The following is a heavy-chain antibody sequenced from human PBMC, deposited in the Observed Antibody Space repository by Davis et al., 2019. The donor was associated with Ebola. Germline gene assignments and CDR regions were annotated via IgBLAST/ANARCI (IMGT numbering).Heavy chain of an antibody. Sequence: PGGSLRLSCAASGFTFSDTYMSWIRQAPGKGLEWISYISGDSGDTNYADSVKGRFTISRDNAKNSLYLQMNSLRAEDTAVYYCAKALGRYYGMDVWGQGTTVTVSS. CDR2: ISGDSGDT. J-gene: IGHJ6*02. CDR1: GFTFSDTY. CDR3: AKALGRYYGMDV. V-gene: IGHV3-11*06.